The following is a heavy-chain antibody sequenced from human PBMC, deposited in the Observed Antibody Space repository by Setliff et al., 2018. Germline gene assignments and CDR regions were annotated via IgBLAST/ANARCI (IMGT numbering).Heavy chain of an antibody. CDR3: ARGRLLYVGDSRYFDI. D-gene: IGHD4-17*01. Sequence: SETLSLTCTVSGDSLTSGPYYWTWVRQPAGKGLEWIGHIYSEGTTNYSPSLRSRVTISSDTSKNQFSLQLNSVTATDTAVYYCARGRLLYVGDSRYFDIWGQGTLVTVSS. CDR2: IYSEGTT. J-gene: IGHJ4*02. CDR1: GDSLTSGPYY. V-gene: IGHV4-61*09.